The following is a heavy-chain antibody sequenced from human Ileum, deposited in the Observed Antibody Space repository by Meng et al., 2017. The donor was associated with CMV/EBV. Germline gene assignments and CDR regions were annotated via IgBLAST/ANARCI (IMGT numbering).Heavy chain of an antibody. CDR3: AKEGFRCSSTSCYDAFDI. Sequence: FCSDARCCVLHAPGKGLDWFSVIPGSGGGTYYSDSVKGRFTISRDNSKNTLCLQMNSLRAEDTAVYYCAKEGFRCSSTSCYDAFDIWGQGTMVTVSS. V-gene: IGHV3-23*01. J-gene: IGHJ3*02. CDR1: FCSDA. CDR2: IPGSGGGT. D-gene: IGHD2-2*01.